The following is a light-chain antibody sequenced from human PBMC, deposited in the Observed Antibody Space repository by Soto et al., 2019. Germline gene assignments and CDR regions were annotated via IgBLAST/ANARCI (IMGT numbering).Light chain of an antibody. CDR1: SSDVGDYNS. V-gene: IGLV2-11*01. J-gene: IGLJ1*01. CDR3: CSYVGGYSYV. CDR2: DVS. Sequence: HSVLTQPRSVSGSPGQSVTVSCIGTSSDVGDYNSVSWYQQHPGKAPKLMIYDVSKRPSGVPDRFSGSKSGNTASLTISGLQAEDEADYYCCSYVGGYSYVFGIGTKVTVL.